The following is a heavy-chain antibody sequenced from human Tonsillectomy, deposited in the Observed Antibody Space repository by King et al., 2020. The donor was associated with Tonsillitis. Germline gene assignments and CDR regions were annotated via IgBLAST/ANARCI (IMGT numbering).Heavy chain of an antibody. Sequence: VQLVESGGGLVKPGGSLRLSCAASGFTFSSYSMNWVRQAPGKGLEWVSSISSSSSYIYYADSVKGRFTISRDNAKNSLYLQMNSLRAEDTAVYYCAREGYSGYGSYGMDVWGQGTTVTVSS. CDR3: AREGYSGYGSYGMDV. D-gene: IGHD5-12*01. J-gene: IGHJ6*02. CDR2: ISSSSSYI. V-gene: IGHV3-21*01. CDR1: GFTFSSYS.